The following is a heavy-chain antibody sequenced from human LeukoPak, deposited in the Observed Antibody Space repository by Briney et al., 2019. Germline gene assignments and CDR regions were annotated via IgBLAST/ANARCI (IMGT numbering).Heavy chain of an antibody. Sequence: GGSLRLSCAASGFTFSSYEMNWVRQAPGKWLEWVSYISSSGSTIYYADSVKGRFTISRDNAKNSLYLQMNSLRAEDTAVYYCARSVRIAAAGTGDYWGQGTLVTVSS. J-gene: IGHJ4*02. CDR2: ISSSGSTI. CDR1: GFTFSSYE. V-gene: IGHV3-48*03. D-gene: IGHD6-13*01. CDR3: ARSVRIAAAGTGDY.